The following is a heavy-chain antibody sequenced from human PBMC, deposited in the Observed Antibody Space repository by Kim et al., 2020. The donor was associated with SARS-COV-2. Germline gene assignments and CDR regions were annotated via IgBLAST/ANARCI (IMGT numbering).Heavy chain of an antibody. CDR1: GASIRSYY. D-gene: IGHD3-3*01. J-gene: IGHJ4*02. Sequence: SETLSLTCTVSGASIRSYYWSWIRQSPGRGLEWNGYIYYSGSTNYNPSLKSRVTISVDMSKNHFSLNLNSVSAADTAIYYCAGGDFGPHRLYYWGQGTLVTVSS. CDR2: IYYSGST. V-gene: IGHV4-59*01. CDR3: AGGDFGPHRLYY.